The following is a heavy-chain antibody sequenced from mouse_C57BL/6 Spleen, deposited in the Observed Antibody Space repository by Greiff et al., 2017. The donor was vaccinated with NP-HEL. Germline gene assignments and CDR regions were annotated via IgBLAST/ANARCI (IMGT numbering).Heavy chain of an antibody. V-gene: IGHV3-8*01. J-gene: IGHJ1*03. D-gene: IGHD1-1*01. CDR2: ISYSGST. Sequence: VQLKQSGPGLAKPSQTLSLTCSVTGYSITSDYWNWIRKFPGNKLEYMGYISYSGSTYYNPSLKSRISITRDTSKNQYYLQLNSVTTEDTATYYCARITTVVATDWYFDVWGTGTTVTVSS. CDR3: ARITTVVATDWYFDV. CDR1: GYSITSDY.